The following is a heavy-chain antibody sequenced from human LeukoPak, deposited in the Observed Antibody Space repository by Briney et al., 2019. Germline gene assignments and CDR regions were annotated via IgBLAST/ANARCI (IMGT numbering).Heavy chain of an antibody. D-gene: IGHD5-24*01. Sequence: GGSLRPSCVASAFTFKTYTLNWVRQTPGKGLEWVSYISTAGNLINYADSLRGRFTISRDNAKNSLYLYMSSLTPEDTAVYYCARTVEGHFDFRGQGTLVTVSS. CDR3: ARTVEGHFDF. CDR1: AFTFKTYT. V-gene: IGHV3-21*01. CDR2: ISTAGNLI. J-gene: IGHJ4*02.